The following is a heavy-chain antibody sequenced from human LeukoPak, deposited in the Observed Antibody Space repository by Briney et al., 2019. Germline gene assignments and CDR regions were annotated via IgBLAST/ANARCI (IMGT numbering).Heavy chain of an antibody. J-gene: IGHJ4*02. Sequence: SETLSLTCAVYGGSFSGYYWSWIRQPAGKGLEWIGRIYTSGSTNYSPSLKSRVTMSVDMSKNQFSLKLSSVTAADTAVYYCARDVVAAVGSFDYWGQGTQVTVSS. CDR1: GGSFSGYY. D-gene: IGHD2-2*01. CDR2: IYTSGST. V-gene: IGHV4-4*07. CDR3: ARDVVAAVGSFDY.